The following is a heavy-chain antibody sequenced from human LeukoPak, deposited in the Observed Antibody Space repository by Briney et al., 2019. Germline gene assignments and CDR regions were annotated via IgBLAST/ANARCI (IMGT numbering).Heavy chain of an antibody. CDR3: AGEDGDSSSWYIFHYYYYGMDV. Sequence: PGGSLRLSCAASGFTFSSSAMSWVRQAPGKGLEWVSAISGGGGNTYYADSVKGRFTISRDNSKNTLYLQMNSLRAEDTAVYYCAGEDGDSSSWYIFHYYYYGMDVWGQGTTVTVSS. CDR1: GFTFSSSA. J-gene: IGHJ6*02. D-gene: IGHD6-13*01. CDR2: ISGGGGNT. V-gene: IGHV3-23*01.